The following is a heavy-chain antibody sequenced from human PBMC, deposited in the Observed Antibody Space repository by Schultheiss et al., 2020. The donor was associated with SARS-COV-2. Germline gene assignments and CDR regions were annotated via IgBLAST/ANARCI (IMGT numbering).Heavy chain of an antibody. CDR1: GGSISSYY. CDR3: ARGGVSYYYYYMDV. CDR2: INHSGST. Sequence: SQTLSLTCTVSGGSISSYYWGWIRQPPGKGLEWIGEINHSGSTNYNPSLKSRVTISVDTSKNQFSLKLSSVTAADTAVYYCARGGVSYYYYYMDVWGKGTTVTVSS. D-gene: IGHD6-13*01. J-gene: IGHJ6*03. V-gene: IGHV4-34*01.